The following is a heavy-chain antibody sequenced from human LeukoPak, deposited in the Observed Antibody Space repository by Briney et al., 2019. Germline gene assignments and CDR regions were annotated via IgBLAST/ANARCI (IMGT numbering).Heavy chain of an antibody. CDR1: GYTFTSYG. D-gene: IGHD7-27*01. CDR2: IIPIFGTA. J-gene: IGHJ4*02. Sequence: GASVEVSCKASGYTFTSYGISWVRQAPGQGLEWMGGIIPIFGTANYAQKFQGRVTITADESTSTAYMELSSLRSEDTAVYYCARAEPATGYYFDYWGQGTLVTVSS. V-gene: IGHV1-69*13. CDR3: ARAEPATGYYFDY.